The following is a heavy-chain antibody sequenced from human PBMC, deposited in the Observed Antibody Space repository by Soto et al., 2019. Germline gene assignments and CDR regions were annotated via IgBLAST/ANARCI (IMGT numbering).Heavy chain of an antibody. CDR1: GVSLTTSGVG. V-gene: IGHV2-5*02. D-gene: IGHD2-15*01. Sequence: QITLRESGPTLVQPTQTLTLTCTLSGVSLTTSGVGVGWIRQPPGTALEWLALIYWDDDKRFSPSLKSRLAITRATSKNKVVMTRTDMSPVDTAIYYCAHRQRTVVVGAPFDLWGQGSQVTVSS. CDR3: AHRQRTVVVGAPFDL. J-gene: IGHJ4*02. CDR2: IYWDDDK.